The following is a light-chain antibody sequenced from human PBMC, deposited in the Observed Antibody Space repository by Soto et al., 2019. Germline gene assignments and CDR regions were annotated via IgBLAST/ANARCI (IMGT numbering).Light chain of an antibody. J-gene: IGKJ4*01. CDR3: QQYDNLLIT. CDR1: QDIINY. V-gene: IGKV1-33*01. CDR2: DAS. Sequence: DIQMTQSPSSLSASVGDRVTITCQASQDIINYLNWYQHKPGKPPKLLIYDASNLETGVPSRFSGSGSGTDFTFTISSLQPEDIATYYCQQYDNLLITFGGGTKVEIK.